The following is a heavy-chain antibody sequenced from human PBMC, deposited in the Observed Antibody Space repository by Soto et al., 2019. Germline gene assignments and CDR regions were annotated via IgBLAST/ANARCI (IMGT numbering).Heavy chain of an antibody. CDR2: ISSSGNT. J-gene: IGHJ4*02. Sequence: SETLSLTCSVSDGSISNFYWSWIRQPPGKGLEWIGYISSSGNTNYNPSLKSRVSISVDTSKNQFSLNLTSVTAADTAVYYCARAPMVLTRSYFDSWGQGTPVTVSS. V-gene: IGHV4-59*01. D-gene: IGHD3-22*01. CDR3: ARAPMVLTRSYFDS. CDR1: DGSISNFY.